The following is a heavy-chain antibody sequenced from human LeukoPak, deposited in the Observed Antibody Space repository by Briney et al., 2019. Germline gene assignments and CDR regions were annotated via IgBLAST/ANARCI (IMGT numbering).Heavy chain of an antibody. Sequence: GGSLRLSCAASGFFFSDYYMSWLRQTPGKGLEWIAYMSSDGSPNKYADSVKGRFTISGDNAQNSVHLQMNNLRVDDTAVYYCARESWYRFEYWGQGTVVTVSS. CDR1: GFFFSDYY. D-gene: IGHD6-13*01. V-gene: IGHV3-11*04. CDR2: MSSDGSPN. CDR3: ARESWYRFEY. J-gene: IGHJ4*02.